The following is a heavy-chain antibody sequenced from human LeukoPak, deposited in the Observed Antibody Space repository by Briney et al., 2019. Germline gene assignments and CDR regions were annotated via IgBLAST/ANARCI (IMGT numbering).Heavy chain of an antibody. CDR3: VAREGDY. CDR2: INHSGST. CDR1: GGSFSGYY. Sequence: SETLSLTCAVYGGSFSGYYWSWIRQPPGKGLEWIGEINHSGSTNYNPSLKSRVTISVDTSKKQFSLKLRSVTAADTAVYYCVAREGDYWGQGTLVTVSS. J-gene: IGHJ4*02. D-gene: IGHD5-12*01. V-gene: IGHV4-34*01.